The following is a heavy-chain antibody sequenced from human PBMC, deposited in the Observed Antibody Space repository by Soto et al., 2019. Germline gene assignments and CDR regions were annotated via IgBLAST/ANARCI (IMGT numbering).Heavy chain of an antibody. CDR1: GGSISSYY. Sequence: SETLSLTCTVSGGSISSYYWSWIRQPPGKGLEWIGYIYYSGSTNYNPSLKSRVTISVDTSKNQFSLKLSSVTAADTAVYYCARQDIVVVLAARYYYYMDVWGKGTTVTVSS. CDR2: IYYSGST. V-gene: IGHV4-59*08. J-gene: IGHJ6*03. CDR3: ARQDIVVVLAARYYYYMDV. D-gene: IGHD2-2*01.